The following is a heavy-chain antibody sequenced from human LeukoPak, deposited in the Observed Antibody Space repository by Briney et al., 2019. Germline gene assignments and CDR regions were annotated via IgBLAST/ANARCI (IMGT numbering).Heavy chain of an antibody. CDR2: IIPFFGTA. CDR3: ARNGRSSGFDY. D-gene: IGHD6-19*01. J-gene: IGHJ4*02. Sequence: GASVKLCCKASAGTFSSYAISWVRQAPGQGLEWMGGIIPFFGTANYAQKYQGRVTITADKSTSTAYMELSSLRSEVTAVYYCARNGRSSGFDYWGQGTLVTVSS. CDR1: AGTFSSYA. V-gene: IGHV1-69*06.